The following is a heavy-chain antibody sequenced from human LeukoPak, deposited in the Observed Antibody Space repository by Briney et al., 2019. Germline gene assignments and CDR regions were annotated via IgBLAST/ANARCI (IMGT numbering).Heavy chain of an antibody. J-gene: IGHJ6*03. CDR2: IADSGDT. D-gene: IGHD6-6*01. Sequence: ASVKVSCKASGYTFTAYYMHWVRQAPGQGLEWMGWIADSGDTNYAQKFQGRVTMTRDTSISTAYMELSRLRSDDTAVYYCARVVRLVAAPPGYYYYMDVWGKGTTVTVSS. CDR1: GYTFTAYY. V-gene: IGHV1-2*02. CDR3: ARVVRLVAAPPGYYYYMDV.